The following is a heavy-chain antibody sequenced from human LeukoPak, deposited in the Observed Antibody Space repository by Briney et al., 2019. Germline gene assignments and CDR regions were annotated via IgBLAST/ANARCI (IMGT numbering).Heavy chain of an antibody. CDR2: IYPGDSDT. V-gene: IGHV5-51*01. CDR1: GYSFTSYW. CDR3: ARQRSGSPRAFHYYMDD. Sequence: KVSCKASGYSFTSYWIGWVRQMPGKGLEWMGIIYPGDSDTRYSPSFQGQVTISADKSISTAYLQWSSLKASDTAMHYCARQRSGSPRAFHYYMDDWGKGTTVTVSS. D-gene: IGHD1-26*01. J-gene: IGHJ6*03.